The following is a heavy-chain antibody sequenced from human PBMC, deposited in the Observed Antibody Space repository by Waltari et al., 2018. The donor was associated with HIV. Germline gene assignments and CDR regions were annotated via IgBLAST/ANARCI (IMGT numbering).Heavy chain of an antibody. D-gene: IGHD3-22*01. V-gene: IGHV1-8*02. Sequence: QVYLVQSGPEVKRPGASVQISCKAYGYTFINFDVTWVRKATGHGPEWLGWMNPNSSNTASPYIFEERVTMTRDVSTATAYMEMSGLTPEDTAIYYCARNSSGKGNRYFYYGLDVWGQGTPVTV. J-gene: IGHJ6*02. CDR2: MNPNSSNT. CDR3: ARNSSGKGNRYFYYGLDV. CDR1: GYTFINFD.